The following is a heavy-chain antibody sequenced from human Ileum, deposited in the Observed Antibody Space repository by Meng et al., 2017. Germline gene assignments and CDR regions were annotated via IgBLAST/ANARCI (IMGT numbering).Heavy chain of an antibody. J-gene: IGHJ6*02. Sequence: GGSLRLSCAASGFTFSSYWMHWVRQAPGKGLVWVSRINSDGSSTSYADSVKGRFTISRDNAKNTLYLQMNSLRAEDTAVYYCVRGVNKYYYGKDVWGQGTTVTVSS. CDR3: VRGVNKYYYGKDV. D-gene: IGHD3-10*01. CDR2: INSDGSST. V-gene: IGHV3-74*01. CDR1: GFTFSSYW.